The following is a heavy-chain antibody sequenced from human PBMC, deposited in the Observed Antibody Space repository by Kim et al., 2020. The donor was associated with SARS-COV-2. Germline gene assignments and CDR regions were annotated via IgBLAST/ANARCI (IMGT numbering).Heavy chain of an antibody. Sequence: SETLSLTCTGSGGSISSYSWSGIRQPPGKGLEWIGYTYYSGSTDYNPSLKSRVTISVDTSKNQFSLKLSSVTAADTAVYYCARDRIWYCSSTSCSLNFDYWGQVTLVTVSS. CDR1: GGSISSYS. CDR2: TYYSGST. D-gene: IGHD2-2*01. V-gene: IGHV4-59*01. J-gene: IGHJ4*02. CDR3: ARDRIWYCSSTSCSLNFDY.